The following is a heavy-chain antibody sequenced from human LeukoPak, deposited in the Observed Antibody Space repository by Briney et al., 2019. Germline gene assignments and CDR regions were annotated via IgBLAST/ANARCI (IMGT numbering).Heavy chain of an antibody. CDR2: ISAYNGNT. Sequence: ASVKVSCKASGGTFSSYGISWVRQAPGQGLEWMGWISAYNGNTNYAQKLQGRVTMTTDTSTSTAYMELRSLRSDDTAVYYCASYEPFRFDPWGQGTLVTVSS. V-gene: IGHV1-18*01. J-gene: IGHJ5*02. CDR1: GGTFSSYG. CDR3: ASYEPFRFDP. D-gene: IGHD3-16*01.